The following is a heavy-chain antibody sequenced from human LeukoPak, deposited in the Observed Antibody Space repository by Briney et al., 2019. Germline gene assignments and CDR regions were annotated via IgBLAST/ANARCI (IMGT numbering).Heavy chain of an antibody. CDR2: IYYSGST. CDR3: ARDKGPYYYYYMDV. CDR1: GGSISSSSYY. V-gene: IGHV4-39*07. Sequence: SETLSLTCTVSGGSISSSSYYWGWIRQPPGKGLEWIGSIYYSGSTYYNPSLKSRVTISVDTSKNQFSLKLSSVTAADTAVYYCARDKGPYYYYYMDVWGKGTTVTVSS. J-gene: IGHJ6*03.